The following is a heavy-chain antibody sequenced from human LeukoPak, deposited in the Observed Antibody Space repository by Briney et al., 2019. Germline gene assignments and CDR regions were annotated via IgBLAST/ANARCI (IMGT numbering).Heavy chain of an antibody. CDR1: GGPISSSSYY. J-gene: IGHJ4*02. V-gene: IGHV4-39*01. CDR2: IYYSGST. Sequence: SETLSLTCTVSGGPISSSSYYWGWIRQPPGKGLEWIGSIYYSGSTYYNPSLKSRVTISVDTSKNQFSLKLSSVTAADTAVYYCAMETVITTLDYWGQGTLVTVSS. D-gene: IGHD3-22*01. CDR3: AMETVITTLDY.